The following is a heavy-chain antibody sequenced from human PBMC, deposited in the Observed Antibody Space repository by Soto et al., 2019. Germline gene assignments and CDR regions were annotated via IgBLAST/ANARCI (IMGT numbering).Heavy chain of an antibody. V-gene: IGHV3-30-3*01. CDR2: ISYDGSNK. CDR3: ACEPKREYQLLFLPYYYGMDV. CDR1: GFTFSSYA. J-gene: IGHJ6*02. D-gene: IGHD2-2*01. Sequence: GGSLRLSCAASGFTFSSYAMHWVRQAPGKGLEWVAVISYDGSNKYYADSVKGRFTISRDNSKNTLYLQMNSLRAEDTAVYYCACEPKREYQLLFLPYYYGMDVWGQGTTVTVSS.